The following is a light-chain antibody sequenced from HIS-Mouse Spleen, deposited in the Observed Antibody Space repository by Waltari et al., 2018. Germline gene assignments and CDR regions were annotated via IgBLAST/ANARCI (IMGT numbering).Light chain of an antibody. V-gene: IGLV3-25*03. CDR3: QSADSSGTSHVV. CDR2: KDS. CDR1: ALPKQY. J-gene: IGLJ2*01. Sequence: SYELTQPPSVSVSPGQTARITCSGDALPKQYAYWYQQKPGQAPVLVIYKDSERPSGFPYGVSGSSSGKTVTLTISGVQAEDEADYYCQSADSSGTSHVVFGGGTKLTVL.